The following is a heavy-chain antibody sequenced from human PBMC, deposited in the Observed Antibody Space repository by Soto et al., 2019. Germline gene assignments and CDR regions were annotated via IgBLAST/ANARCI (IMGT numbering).Heavy chain of an antibody. V-gene: IGHV4-59*08. Sequence: PSETLSLTCTVSGGSSISHGGSWIRQPPGKGLEWIGSIYYSGSTNYNPSLKSRVTISVDTSKNQFSLKLSSVTAADTAVYYCAKKGGGSQYYYYGMDVWGQGTTVTVSS. D-gene: IGHD1-26*01. CDR3: AKKGGGSQYYYYGMDV. J-gene: IGHJ6*02. CDR2: IYYSGST. CDR1: GGSSISHG.